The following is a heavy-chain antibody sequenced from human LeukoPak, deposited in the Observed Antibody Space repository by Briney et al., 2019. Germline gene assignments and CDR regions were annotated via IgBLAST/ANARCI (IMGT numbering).Heavy chain of an antibody. CDR1: GFTFSTYS. CDR3: AQGGSGWYHRLDY. V-gene: IGHV3-21*04. J-gene: IGHJ4*02. Sequence: GGSLRLPCVASGFTFSTYSMTWVRQAPGRGLEWVSSISGSSDNIVYADSVKGRFTLSRDNVKKSLYLQMNSLRAEDTAVYSCAQGGSGWYHRLDYWGQGTLVTVSS. D-gene: IGHD6-19*01. CDR2: ISGSSDNI.